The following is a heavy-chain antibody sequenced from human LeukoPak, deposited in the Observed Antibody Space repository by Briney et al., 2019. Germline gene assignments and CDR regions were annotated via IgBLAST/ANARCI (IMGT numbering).Heavy chain of an antibody. V-gene: IGHV4-31*03. CDR2: IYHSGST. J-gene: IGHJ4*02. D-gene: IGHD3-10*01. CDR3: ARDSGSGPRGHDY. Sequence: PSETLSRTCTVSGGSISSDGYYWSWIRQHPGKGLEWIGYIYHSGSTYYNPSLKSRVTISVDTSKNQFSLKLNSVTAADTAVYYCARDSGSGPRGHDYWGQGTLVTVSS. CDR1: GGSISSDGYY.